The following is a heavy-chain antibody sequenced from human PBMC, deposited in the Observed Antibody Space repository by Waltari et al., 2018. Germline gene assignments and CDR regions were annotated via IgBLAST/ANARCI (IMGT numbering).Heavy chain of an antibody. V-gene: IGHV4-38-2*02. D-gene: IGHD2-15*01. CDR2: IYHTGST. CDR3: AMVGHCSGGSCPNDAFDT. CDR1: HYSISNGYY. J-gene: IGHJ3*02. Sequence: QVQLQESGPGLAKPSETLSLTCTVSHYSISNGYYWDWIRQPPGKGLEWIASIYHTGSTYYSPSLRRRVSISIDTSMSQLTLRLSSVTAADTADYYCAMVGHCSGGSCPNDAFDTWGPGTSVTV.